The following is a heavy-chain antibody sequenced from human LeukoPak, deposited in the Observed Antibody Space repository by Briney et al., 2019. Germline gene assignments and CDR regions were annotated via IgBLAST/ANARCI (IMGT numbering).Heavy chain of an antibody. D-gene: IGHD5-18*01. V-gene: IGHV4-59*08. CDR2: IYYSGST. CDR3: ARHLGRARGYSYGYVRIYDAFDI. J-gene: IGHJ3*02. CDR1: GGSIISYY. Sequence: SETLSLTCTVSGGSIISYYWSWIRQPPGKGLEWIGYIYYSGSTNYNPSLKSRVTISVDTSKNQFSLKLSSVTAADTAVYYCARHLGRARGYSYGYVRIYDAFDISGQGTMVTVSS.